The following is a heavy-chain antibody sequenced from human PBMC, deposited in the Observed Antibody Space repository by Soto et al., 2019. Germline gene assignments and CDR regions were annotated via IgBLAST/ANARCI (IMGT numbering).Heavy chain of an antibody. CDR3: AKFPSRAYYDSSGGITDV. CDR2: ISYDGSNK. Sequence: GGSLRLSCAASGFTFSSYGMHWVRQAPGKGLEWVAVISYDGSNKYYADSVKGRFTISRDNSKNTLYLQMNSLRAEDTAVYYRAKFPSRAYYDSSGGITDVWGQGTTVTVSS. CDR1: GFTFSSYG. D-gene: IGHD3-22*01. V-gene: IGHV3-30*18. J-gene: IGHJ6*02.